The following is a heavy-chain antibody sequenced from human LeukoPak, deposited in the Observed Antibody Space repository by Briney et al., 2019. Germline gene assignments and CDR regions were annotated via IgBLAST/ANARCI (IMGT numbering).Heavy chain of an antibody. J-gene: IGHJ4*02. D-gene: IGHD6-6*01. CDR2: ISYDGSNK. V-gene: IGHV3-30*18. CDR1: GFTFSSYG. CDR3: AKLGSSSSSFDY. Sequence: GGSLRLSCAASGFTFSSYGMHWVRQAPGKGLEWVAVISYDGSNKYYADSVKGRFTISRDNSKNTLYLQMNSLRAEDTAVYYCAKLGSSSSSFDYWDQGTLVTVSS.